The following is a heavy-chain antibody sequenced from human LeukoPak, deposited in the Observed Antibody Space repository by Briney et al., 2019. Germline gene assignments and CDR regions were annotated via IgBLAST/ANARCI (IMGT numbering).Heavy chain of an antibody. D-gene: IGHD3-10*01. Sequence: SETLSLTCTVSGGSISSSSYYWGWIRQPPGKGLERIGSIYYSGSTYYNPSLKSRVTISVDTSKNQFSLKLSSVTAADTAVYYCARVEGYITMVRGVIIPYGMDVWGQGTTVTVSS. V-gene: IGHV4-39*07. J-gene: IGHJ6*02. CDR2: IYYSGST. CDR1: GGSISSSSYY. CDR3: ARVEGYITMVRGVIIPYGMDV.